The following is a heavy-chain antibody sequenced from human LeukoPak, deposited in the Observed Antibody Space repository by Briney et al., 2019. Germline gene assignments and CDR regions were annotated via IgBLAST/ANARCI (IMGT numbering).Heavy chain of an antibody. CDR2: TYYRSKWYN. D-gene: IGHD6-13*01. Sequence: SQTLSLTCAVSGDSVSSNSAAWNWIRQSPSIGLEWLGRTYYRSKWYNDYAVSVKSRITINPDTSKNQFSLQLNSVTPEDTAVYYCARESIAAAGRNDAFDIWGQGTMVTVSS. J-gene: IGHJ3*02. CDR1: GDSVSSNSAA. CDR3: ARESIAAAGRNDAFDI. V-gene: IGHV6-1*01.